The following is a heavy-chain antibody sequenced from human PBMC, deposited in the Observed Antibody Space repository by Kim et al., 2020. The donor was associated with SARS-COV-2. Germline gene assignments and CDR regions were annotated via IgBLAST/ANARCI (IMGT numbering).Heavy chain of an antibody. J-gene: IGHJ3*02. CDR3: ARDYYGSGSYSPGGFDI. CDR1: GYTFTSYA. Sequence: ASVKVSCKASGYTFTSYAMHWVRQAPGQRLEWMGWINAGNGNTKYSQKFQGRVTITRDTSASTAYMELSSLRSEDTAVYYCARDYYGSGSYSPGGFDIWGQGTMVTVSS. CDR2: INAGNGNT. V-gene: IGHV1-3*01. D-gene: IGHD3-10*01.